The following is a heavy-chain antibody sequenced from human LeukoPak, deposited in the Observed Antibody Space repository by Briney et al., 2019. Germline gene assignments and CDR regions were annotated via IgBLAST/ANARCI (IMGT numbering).Heavy chain of an antibody. D-gene: IGHD3-10*01. J-gene: IGHJ4*02. V-gene: IGHV3-30*03. CDR3: ARAEFGDYYFDY. CDR1: GFTFRTYG. Sequence: GGSLRLSCAASGFTFRTYGMHWVRQAPGKGLEWVAVISFDGTYRYYADSVKGRFTISRDNAKNSLYLQMNSLRAEDTAVYYCARAEFGDYYFDYWGQGTLVTVSS. CDR2: ISFDGTYR.